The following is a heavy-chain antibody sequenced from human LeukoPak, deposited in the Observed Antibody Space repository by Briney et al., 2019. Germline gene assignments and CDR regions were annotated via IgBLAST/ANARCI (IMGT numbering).Heavy chain of an antibody. Sequence: ASVKVSCKASGYTFTGYYMHWVRQAPGQGLEWMGWINPNSGGTNYAQKFQGRVTMTRDTSISTAYMELNRLRSDDTAVYYCAREGCSSTSCLGIWFDPWGQGTLVTVSS. CDR3: AREGCSSTSCLGIWFDP. J-gene: IGHJ5*02. D-gene: IGHD2-2*01. CDR1: GYTFTGYY. CDR2: INPNSGGT. V-gene: IGHV1-2*02.